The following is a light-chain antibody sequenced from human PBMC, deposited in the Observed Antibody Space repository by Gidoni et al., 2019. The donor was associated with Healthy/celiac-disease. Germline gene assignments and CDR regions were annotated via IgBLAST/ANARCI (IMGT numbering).Light chain of an antibody. CDR1: SSDVGSYNL. Sequence: QSALTQPASVSGSPGQSITVSCTGTSSDVGSYNLVSWYQQHPGTAPRLMIYEASKRPSGISNRFSGSKSGNKASLTISGLQAEDEADYYCCSYAGSSTYVFGTGTKVTVL. CDR3: CSYAGSSTYV. J-gene: IGLJ1*01. V-gene: IGLV2-23*01. CDR2: EAS.